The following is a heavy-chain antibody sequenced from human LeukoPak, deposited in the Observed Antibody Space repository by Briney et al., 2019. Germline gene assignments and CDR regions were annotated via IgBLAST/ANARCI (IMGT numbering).Heavy chain of an antibody. CDR3: ARAPEGDVDTGLFDY. Sequence: GGSLRLSCAASGFTFSSYGMHWVRQAPGKGLEWVAFIRYDGSNKYYADSVKGRFTISRDNSKNSLYLQMNSLRAEDTAVYYCARAPEGDVDTGLFDYWGQGTLVTVSS. D-gene: IGHD5-18*01. V-gene: IGHV3-30*02. CDR2: IRYDGSNK. J-gene: IGHJ4*02. CDR1: GFTFSSYG.